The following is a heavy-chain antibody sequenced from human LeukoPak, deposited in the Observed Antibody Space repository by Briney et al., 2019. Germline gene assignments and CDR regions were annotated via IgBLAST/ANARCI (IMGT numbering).Heavy chain of an antibody. CDR3: ASSNSGSYYSLDY. Sequence: GASVKVSCKASGGTFSSYAISWVRQAPGQGLEWMGIINPSGGSTSYAQKFQGRVTMTRDTSTSTVYMELSSLRSEDTAVYYCASSNSGSYYSLDYWGQGTLVTVSS. CDR2: INPSGGST. J-gene: IGHJ4*02. CDR1: GGTFSSYA. D-gene: IGHD1-26*01. V-gene: IGHV1-46*01.